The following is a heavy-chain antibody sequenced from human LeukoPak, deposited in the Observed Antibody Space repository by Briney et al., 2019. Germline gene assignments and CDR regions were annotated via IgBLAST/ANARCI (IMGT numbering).Heavy chain of an antibody. CDR2: ISPDNGNT. CDR1: GYTFTTYG. J-gene: IGHJ4*02. CDR3: ARLMGYSDYPFDH. D-gene: IGHD4-11*01. Sequence: GASVKVSCKASGYTFTTYGISWVRQAPGQGLEWMGWISPDNGNTIYAQKVQGRVTMTTDTSTSTAYMELGGLRSDDTALYYCARLMGYSDYPFDHWGQGTLVTVSS. V-gene: IGHV1-18*01.